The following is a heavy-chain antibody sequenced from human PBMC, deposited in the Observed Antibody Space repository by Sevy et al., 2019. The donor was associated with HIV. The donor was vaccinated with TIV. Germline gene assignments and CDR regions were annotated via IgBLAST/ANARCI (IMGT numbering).Heavy chain of an antibody. J-gene: IGHJ4*02. D-gene: IGHD5-12*01. Sequence: SETLSLTCTVSGDSISNGDYYWGWIRQPPGKGPEWFGSIYYSGSTYSNPSLMSRVTISVDTSRNQFSLKLSSVTAAATAVYYCARPQYGGSHLLFDYWGQGTLVTVSS. V-gene: IGHV4-39*01. CDR2: IYYSGST. CDR1: GDSISNGDYY. CDR3: ARPQYGGSHLLFDY.